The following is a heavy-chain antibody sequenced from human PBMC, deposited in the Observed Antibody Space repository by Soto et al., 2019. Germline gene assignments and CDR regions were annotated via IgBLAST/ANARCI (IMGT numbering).Heavy chain of an antibody. D-gene: IGHD3-10*01. CDR3: ARHQTGDFDY. CDR2: ISVYNGNA. CDR1: GYTFTNFG. Sequence: QVQLVQSGAEVKKPGASVKVSCKASGYTFTNFGITWVRQAPGQGLQWMGWISVYNGNANYAQKVQGRVTMTTDTYPNTAYTELRSLRSDDTAVYYCARHQTGDFDYWGQGTLVTVSS. V-gene: IGHV1-18*01. J-gene: IGHJ4*02.